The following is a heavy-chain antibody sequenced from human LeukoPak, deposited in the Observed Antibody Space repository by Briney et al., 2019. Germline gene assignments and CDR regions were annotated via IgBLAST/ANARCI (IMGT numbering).Heavy chain of an antibody. CDR2: IYSGGST. J-gene: IGHJ3*02. D-gene: IGHD4-17*01. V-gene: IGHV3-53*01. CDR1: GFTVSSNY. CDR3: ARDGYGDYHTDPADAFDI. Sequence: GGSLRLSCAASGFTVSSNYMSWVRQAPGKGLEWVSVIYSGGSTYYADSVKGRFTISRDNSKNTLYLQMNSLRAEDTAVYYCARDGYGDYHTDPADAFDIWGQGTMVTVSS.